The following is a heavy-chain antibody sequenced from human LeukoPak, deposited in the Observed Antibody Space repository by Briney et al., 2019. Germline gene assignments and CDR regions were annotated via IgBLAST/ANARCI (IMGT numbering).Heavy chain of an antibody. CDR2: INSDGSST. V-gene: IGHV3-74*01. CDR1: GFTFSSYW. J-gene: IGHJ4*02. Sequence: GGSLRLTCAASGFTFSSYWMHWVRQAPGKGLVWVSRINSDGSSTSYADSVKGRFTISRDNAKNTLYLQMNSLRAEDTAVYYCARDRGSGYYCYFDYWGQGTLVTVSS. D-gene: IGHD3-22*01. CDR3: ARDRGSGYYCYFDY.